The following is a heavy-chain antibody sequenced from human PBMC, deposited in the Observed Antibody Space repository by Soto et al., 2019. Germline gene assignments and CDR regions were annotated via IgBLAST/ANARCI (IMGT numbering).Heavy chain of an antibody. V-gene: IGHV5-51*01. Sequence: PGESLKISCKGSGYSFTSYWIGWVRQMPGKGLEWMGIIYPGDSDTRYSPSFQGQVTISADKSISTAYLQWSSLKASDTAMYYCARRRYQLPTRDNWFDPWGQGTLVTVSS. J-gene: IGHJ5*02. CDR2: IYPGDSDT. D-gene: IGHD2-2*01. CDR3: ARRRYQLPTRDNWFDP. CDR1: GYSFTSYW.